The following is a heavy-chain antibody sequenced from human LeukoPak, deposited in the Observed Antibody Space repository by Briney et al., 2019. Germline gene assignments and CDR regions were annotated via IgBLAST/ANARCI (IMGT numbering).Heavy chain of an antibody. D-gene: IGHD1-26*01. CDR3: ARQPSGSYADYFDY. CDR1: GYSISSGSGYY. V-gene: IGHV4-39*01. CDR2: IYHSGST. J-gene: IGHJ4*02. Sequence: SETLSLTCTVSGYSISSGSGYYWGWIRQPPGKGLEWIGSIYHSGSTYYNPSLKSRVTISVDTSKNQFSLKLSSVTAADTAVYYCARQPSGSYADYFDYWGQGTLVTVSS.